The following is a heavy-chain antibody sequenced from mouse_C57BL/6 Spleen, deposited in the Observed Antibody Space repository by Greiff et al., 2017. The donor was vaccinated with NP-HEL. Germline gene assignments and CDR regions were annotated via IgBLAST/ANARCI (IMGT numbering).Heavy chain of an antibody. V-gene: IGHV10-1*01. D-gene: IGHD1-1*01. CDR2: ISSKSNNYAT. J-gene: IGHJ4*01. Sequence: EVQGVESGGGLVQPKGSLKLSCAASGFSFNTYAMNWVRQAPGKGLEWVARISSKSNNYATSYADSVQDRFTISRDDSESMLYLQMNNLKTEDTAMYYCVRHVGSSYYYAMDYWGQGTSVTVSS. CDR3: VRHVGSSYYYAMDY. CDR1: GFSFNTYA.